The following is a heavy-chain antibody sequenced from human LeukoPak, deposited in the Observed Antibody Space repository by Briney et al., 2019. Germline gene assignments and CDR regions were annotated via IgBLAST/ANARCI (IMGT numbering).Heavy chain of an antibody. J-gene: IGHJ4*02. Sequence: PGGSLRLSCAASGFTFSGYAMSWVRQAPGKGLEWVSAISGSGGSTYYADSVKGRFTISRDNSKNTLYLQMNSLRAEDTAVYYCAKEWYYGSGSYYKRSYFDYWGQGTLVTVSS. CDR3: AKEWYYGSGSYYKRSYFDY. CDR2: ISGSGGST. CDR1: GFTFSGYA. D-gene: IGHD3-10*01. V-gene: IGHV3-23*01.